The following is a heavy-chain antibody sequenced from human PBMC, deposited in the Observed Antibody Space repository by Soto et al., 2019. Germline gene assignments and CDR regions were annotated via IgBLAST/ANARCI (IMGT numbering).Heavy chain of an antibody. CDR1: GYTFTSYA. CDR3: ARDYAVVPAAAPHYYMDV. D-gene: IGHD2-2*01. CDR2: INAGNGNT. V-gene: IGHV1-3*01. J-gene: IGHJ6*03. Sequence: ASVKVSCKASGYTFTSYAMHWVRQAPGQRLEWMGWINAGNGNTKYSQKFQGRVTITRDTSASTAYMELSSLRSEDTAVYYCARDYAVVPAAAPHYYMDVWGKGTTVNVSS.